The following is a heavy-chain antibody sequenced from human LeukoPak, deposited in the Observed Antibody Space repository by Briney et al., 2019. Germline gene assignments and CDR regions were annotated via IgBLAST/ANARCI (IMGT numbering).Heavy chain of an antibody. CDR2: INPNSGGT. V-gene: IGHV1-2*02. CDR3: ARGWEYRLLLRGRGWFDP. D-gene: IGHD2-2*01. J-gene: IGHJ5*02. Sequence: GASVKVSCKASGYTFTGYYMHWVRQAPGQGLEWMGWINPNSGGTNYAQKFQGRVTMTRDTSIGTAYIELSRLRSDDTAVYYCARGWEYRLLLRGRGWFDPWGQGTLVTVSS. CDR1: GYTFTGYY.